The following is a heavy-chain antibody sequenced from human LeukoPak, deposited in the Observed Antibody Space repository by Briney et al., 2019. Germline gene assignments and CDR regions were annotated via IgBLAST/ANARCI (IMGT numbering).Heavy chain of an antibody. V-gene: IGHV1-69*04. CDR2: IIPIFGIA. CDR1: GGTFSSYA. J-gene: IGHJ4*02. D-gene: IGHD2-15*01. CDR3: ASELGGPAGDC. Sequence: SVKVSCKASGGTFSSYAISWVRQAPGQGLEWMGRIIPIFGIANYAQKFQGRVTITADKSTSTAYMELSSLRSEDTAVYYCASELGGPAGDCWGQGTLVTVSS.